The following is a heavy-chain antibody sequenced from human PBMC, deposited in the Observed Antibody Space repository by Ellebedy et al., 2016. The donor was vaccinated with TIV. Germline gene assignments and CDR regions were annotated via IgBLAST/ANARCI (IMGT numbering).Heavy chain of an antibody. D-gene: IGHD5-18*01. CDR3: ARWPRGDSFGYFDD. J-gene: IGHJ4*02. CDR1: GGSVSSDY. Sequence: MPSETLSLTCTVSGGSVSSDYWSWIRQPPGKGLEWIGYISFSVFSKYNPSPNSRLTISVDAAKKQFSLNLSSVTAADTAVYYCARWPRGDSFGYFDDWGQGALVTVSS. CDR2: ISFSVFS. V-gene: IGHV4-59*02.